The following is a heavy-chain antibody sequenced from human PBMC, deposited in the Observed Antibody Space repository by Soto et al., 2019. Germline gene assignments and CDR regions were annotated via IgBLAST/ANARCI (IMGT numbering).Heavy chain of an antibody. CDR3: ARHTGEVKYYYYYMDV. CDR1: GFSISSSSYY. D-gene: IGHD3-16*01. CDR2: IYYSGST. Sequence: SETLSLTCTVYGFSISSSSYYWGWIRQPPGKGLEWIGSIYYSGSTYYNPSLKSRVTISVDTSKNQFSLKLSSVTAADTAVYYCARHTGEVKYYYYYMDVWGKGTTVTVSS. J-gene: IGHJ6*03. V-gene: IGHV4-39*01.